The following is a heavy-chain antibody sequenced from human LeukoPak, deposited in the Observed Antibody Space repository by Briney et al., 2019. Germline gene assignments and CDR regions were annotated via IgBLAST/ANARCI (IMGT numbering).Heavy chain of an antibody. CDR3: ARVETEGSSWYGVHYFDY. J-gene: IGHJ4*02. CDR2: IYHSGST. V-gene: IGHV4-38-2*02. CDR1: GYSISSGYY. D-gene: IGHD6-13*01. Sequence: PSETLSLTCTVSGYSISSGYYWGWIRQPPGKGLEWIGSIYHSGSTYYNPSLKSRVTISVDTSKNQFSLKLSSVTAADTAVYYCARVETEGSSWYGVHYFDYWGQGTQVTVSS.